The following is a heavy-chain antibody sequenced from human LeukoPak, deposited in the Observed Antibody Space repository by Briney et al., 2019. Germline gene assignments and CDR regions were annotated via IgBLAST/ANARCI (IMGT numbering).Heavy chain of an antibody. J-gene: IGHJ4*02. CDR3: AKDWTPLWFGGTIYDY. CDR2: ISGSGGST. V-gene: IGHV3-23*01. Sequence: SGGSLRLSCAASGFTFSSYAMSWVRQAPGKGLEWVSAISGSGGSTYYADSVKGRFTISRDNSKNTLYLQMNSLRAEDTAVYYCAKDWTPLWFGGTIYDYWGQGTLVTVSS. CDR1: GFTFSSYA. D-gene: IGHD3-10*01.